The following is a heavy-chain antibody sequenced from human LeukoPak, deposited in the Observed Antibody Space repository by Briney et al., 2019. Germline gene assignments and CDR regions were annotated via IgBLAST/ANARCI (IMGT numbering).Heavy chain of an antibody. J-gene: IGHJ6*03. Sequence: PSEALSLTCTVSGGSISSGSYYWSWIRQPAGKGLEWIGRIYTSGSTNYHPSLQSRVTISVDTSKNQFSLKLSSVTAADTAVYYCAREGGDYYDSSGYPNYYYYYMDVWGKGTTVTVSS. CDR3: AREGGDYYDSSGYPNYYYYYMDV. V-gene: IGHV4-61*02. D-gene: IGHD3-22*01. CDR1: GGSISSGSYY. CDR2: IYTSGST.